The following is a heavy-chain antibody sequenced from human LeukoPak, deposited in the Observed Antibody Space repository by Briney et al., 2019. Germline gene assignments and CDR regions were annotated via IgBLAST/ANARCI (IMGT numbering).Heavy chain of an antibody. V-gene: IGHV4-39*07. J-gene: IGHJ1*01. CDR1: GGSISSSSYH. CDR3: ARDVQGYFQH. Sequence: SETLSLTCTVSGGSISSSSYHWGWIRQPPGKGLEWIGSIYYSGSTYYNPSLKSRVTISVDTSKNQFSLKLSSVTAADTAVYYCARDVQGYFQHWGQGTLVTVSS. CDR2: IYYSGST. D-gene: IGHD1-1*01.